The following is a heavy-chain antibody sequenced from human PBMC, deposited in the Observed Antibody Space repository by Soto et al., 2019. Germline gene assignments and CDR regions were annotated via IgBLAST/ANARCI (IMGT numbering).Heavy chain of an antibody. CDR3: ARLHRDIEMATLTQQFDY. D-gene: IGHD4-4*01. CDR2: IIPIFGTA. CDR1: GGTFSSYA. V-gene: IGHV1-69*06. Sequence: QVQLVQSGAEVKKPGSSVKVSCKASGGTFSSYAISWVRQAPGQGLEWMGGIIPIFGTANYAQKFQGRVTINADKATSTAYMELSSLRYEDTAVYYCARLHRDIEMATLTQQFDYWGQGTLVTVSS. J-gene: IGHJ4*02.